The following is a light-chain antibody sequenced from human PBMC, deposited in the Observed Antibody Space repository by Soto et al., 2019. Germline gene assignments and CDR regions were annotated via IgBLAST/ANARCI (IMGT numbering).Light chain of an antibody. CDR2: DAS. Sequence: AVRMTQSPSSLSASTGDRVSITCRATQDIGSYLAWYQQIPGKAPKLLIYDASTLQSGVPSRFRGSGSGTDFTLTISYLQSEDFGTYYCQQFYNYPRTFGQGTKVDIK. V-gene: IGKV1-8*01. CDR1: QDIGSY. J-gene: IGKJ1*01. CDR3: QQFYNYPRT.